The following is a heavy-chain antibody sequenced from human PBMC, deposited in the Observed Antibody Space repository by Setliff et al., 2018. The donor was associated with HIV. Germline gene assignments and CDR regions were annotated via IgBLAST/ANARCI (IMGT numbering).Heavy chain of an antibody. CDR1: GYTLAEIS. Sequence: ASVKVSCKVSGYTLAEISMHWVRQAPGKWLEWMGGFDPEDGEKVYAQRFQGTVTMTEDTSTDTAYMELTSLTSEDTAVYYCATITFYYDSSGSQNKKSYFFDYWGQGTLVTVSS. D-gene: IGHD3-22*01. J-gene: IGHJ4*02. V-gene: IGHV1-24*01. CDR3: ATITFYYDSSGSQNKKSYFFDY. CDR2: FDPEDGEK.